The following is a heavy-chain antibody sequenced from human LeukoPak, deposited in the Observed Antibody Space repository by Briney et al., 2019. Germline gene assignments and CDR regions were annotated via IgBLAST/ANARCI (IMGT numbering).Heavy chain of an antibody. CDR1: GFTFSSYS. Sequence: PGGSLRLSCAASGFTFSSYSMTWVRQAPGKGLEWVSSITSSSSYMYYADSVKGRFTISRDNAKNSLYLQMNSLRAEDTAVYYCARDVAVAGSGAFDIWGQGTMVTISS. CDR2: ITSSSSYM. V-gene: IGHV3-21*01. J-gene: IGHJ3*02. CDR3: ARDVAVAGSGAFDI. D-gene: IGHD6-19*01.